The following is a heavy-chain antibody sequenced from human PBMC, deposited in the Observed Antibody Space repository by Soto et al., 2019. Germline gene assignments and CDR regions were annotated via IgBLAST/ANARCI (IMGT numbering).Heavy chain of an antibody. Sequence: PSETLSLTCTFSGGSISSSSYYWGRIRQPPGKGLEWIGSIYYSGSTYCNPSLKNRVNKSVDKSKIQFSLKLSFVTAADTAVYYCARHQYSYAKDNWFDPWGQGTLVTVSS. D-gene: IGHD5-18*01. CDR2: IYYSGST. J-gene: IGHJ5*02. CDR3: ARHQYSYAKDNWFDP. V-gene: IGHV4-39*01. CDR1: GGSISSSSYY.